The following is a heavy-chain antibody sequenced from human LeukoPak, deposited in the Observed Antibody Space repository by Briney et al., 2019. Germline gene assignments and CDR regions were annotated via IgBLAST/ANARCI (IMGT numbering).Heavy chain of an antibody. CDR3: ARDKVGASNWFDP. V-gene: IGHV3-21*01. Sequence: PGGSLRLSCAASGFTFSSYSMNWVRQAPGKGQERVSSISSSSSYIYYADSVKGRFTISRDNAKNSLYLQMNSLRAEDTAVYYCARDKVGASNWFDPWGQGTLVTVSS. CDR1: GFTFSSYS. D-gene: IGHD1-26*01. CDR2: ISSSSSYI. J-gene: IGHJ5*02.